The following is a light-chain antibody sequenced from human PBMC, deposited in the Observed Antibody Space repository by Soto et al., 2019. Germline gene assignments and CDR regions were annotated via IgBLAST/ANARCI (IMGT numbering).Light chain of an antibody. CDR1: QSVSSN. CDR2: GAS. CDR3: QQSNNWWT. Sequence: EIVMTQSPATLSVSPGERATLSCRASQSVSSNLAWYQQKPGQAPRLLIYGASTRATGIPARFSGSGSGTEFTLTISSLQSEDFAVYYCQQSNNWWTFGQGTKADVK. J-gene: IGKJ1*01. V-gene: IGKV3-15*01.